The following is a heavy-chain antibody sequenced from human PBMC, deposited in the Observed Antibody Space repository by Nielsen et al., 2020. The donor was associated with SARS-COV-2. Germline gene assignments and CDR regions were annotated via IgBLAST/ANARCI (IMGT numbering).Heavy chain of an antibody. CDR3: ASDLFGDYPGD. J-gene: IGHJ4*02. D-gene: IGHD4-17*01. Sequence: GSLRLSCAASGFTFSSYSMNWVRQAPGKGLEWVGTMYYSGNAYYGPSLESRVTLSGDTSKNQFSLKLSSVTAADTAVYYCASDLFGDYPGDWGQGTLVTVSS. V-gene: IGHV4-59*12. CDR2: MYYSGNA. CDR1: GFTFSSYS.